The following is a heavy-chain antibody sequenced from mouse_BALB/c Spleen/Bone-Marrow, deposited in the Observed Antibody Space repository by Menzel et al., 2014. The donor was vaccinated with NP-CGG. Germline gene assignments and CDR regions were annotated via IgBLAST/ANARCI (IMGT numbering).Heavy chain of an antibody. V-gene: IGHV4-1*02. CDR3: ARNAYYAMDY. CDR2: INPDSSTI. J-gene: IGHJ4*01. Sequence: DVKLVESGGGLVQPGGSLKLSCAASGFDFSRYWMSWVRQAPGKGLEWIGEINPDSSTINYTPSLKDKFIISRDNAKKTLYLQMSKVRSEDTALYYCARNAYYAMDYWGQGTSVTVSS. CDR1: GFDFSRYW.